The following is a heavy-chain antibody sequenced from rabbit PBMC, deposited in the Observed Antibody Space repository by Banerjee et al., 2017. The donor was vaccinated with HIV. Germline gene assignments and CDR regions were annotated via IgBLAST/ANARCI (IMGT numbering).Heavy chain of an antibody. Sequence: QEQLEESGGDLVKPEGSLTLTCTASGFTFSSYYMCWVRQAPGKGLEWIACIYAGSSGSTYYASWAKGQFTISKTSSTTVTLQMTSLTAADTATYFCARDWDGVRGFRLDLWGPGTLVTVS. CDR1: GFTFSSYY. J-gene: IGHJ6*01. CDR2: IYAGSSGST. D-gene: IGHD4-2*01. CDR3: ARDWDGVRGFRLDL. V-gene: IGHV1S45*01.